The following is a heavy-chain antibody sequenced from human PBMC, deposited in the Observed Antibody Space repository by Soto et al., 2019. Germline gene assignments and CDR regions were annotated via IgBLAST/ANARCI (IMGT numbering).Heavy chain of an antibody. CDR2: IYPGDSDT. D-gene: IGHD3-16*02. V-gene: IGHV5-51*01. Sequence: GESLKISCKGSGYSFTSYWIGWVRQMPGKGLEWMGIIYPGDSDTRYSPSFQGQVTISADKSISTAYLQWSSLKASDTAMYYCASAQIWGVMVHGMDVWGQGTTVTVSS. CDR1: GYSFTSYW. CDR3: ASAQIWGVMVHGMDV. J-gene: IGHJ6*02.